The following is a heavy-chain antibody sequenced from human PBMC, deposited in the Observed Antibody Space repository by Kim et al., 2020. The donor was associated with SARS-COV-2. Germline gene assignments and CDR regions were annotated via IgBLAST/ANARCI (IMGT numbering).Heavy chain of an antibody. J-gene: IGHJ4*02. CDR1: GGSISSSSYY. D-gene: IGHD5-18*01. Sequence: SETLSLPCTVSGGSISSSSYYWGWIRQPPGKGLEWIGSIYYSGSTYYNPSLKSRVTISVDTSKNQFSLKLSSVTAADTAVYYCARLQGWIQLWYFDYWGQGTLVTVSS. CDR2: IYYSGST. V-gene: IGHV4-39*01. CDR3: ARLQGWIQLWYFDY.